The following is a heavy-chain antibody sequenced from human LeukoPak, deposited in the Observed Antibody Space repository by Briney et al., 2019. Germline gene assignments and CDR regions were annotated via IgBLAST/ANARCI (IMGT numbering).Heavy chain of an antibody. Sequence: GESLRLSCAASGFTFSTYAMSWVRQAPGKGLEWVSTITNSGGTSYYADSVKGRFTISRDNSKNTLFLQMNSLRAEDTAVYYCVKMVGFGELLTYWGQGTLVTVSS. CDR3: VKMVGFGELLTY. V-gene: IGHV3-23*01. CDR1: GFTFSTYA. CDR2: ITNSGGTS. J-gene: IGHJ4*02. D-gene: IGHD3-10*01.